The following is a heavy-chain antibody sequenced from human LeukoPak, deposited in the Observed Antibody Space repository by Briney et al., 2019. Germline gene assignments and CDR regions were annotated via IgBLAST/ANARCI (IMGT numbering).Heavy chain of an antibody. J-gene: IGHJ4*02. Sequence: GGSLRLSCAASGFPFSTYTLSWVRQAPGKGLEWVSSISSSSSYMYYVDSVRGRFTVPRDNAKNSLFLQMDSLRAEDTAVYYCAAAYYSDRSGYPYYFDYWGQGTLVTVSS. CDR2: ISSSSSYM. D-gene: IGHD3-22*01. CDR3: AAAYYSDRSGYPYYFDY. V-gene: IGHV3-21*01. CDR1: GFPFSTYT.